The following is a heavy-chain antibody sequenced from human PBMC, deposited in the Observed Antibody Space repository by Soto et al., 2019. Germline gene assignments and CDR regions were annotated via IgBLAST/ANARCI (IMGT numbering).Heavy chain of an antibody. CDR3: ARYRFNDGWSKFDY. Sequence: QVQLQESGPGLLKPSQTLSLTCTVSGVYISSSAYYWSWIRQHPGKGLEWIGNIYYNGSTYFTPPLKSRGTISLDTSKNQFSRHLSSVTAADTAVYYCARYRFNDGWSKFDYWGRGTLVSVSS. CDR2: IYYNGST. D-gene: IGHD3-16*02. V-gene: IGHV4-31*03. CDR1: GVYISSSAYY. J-gene: IGHJ4*02.